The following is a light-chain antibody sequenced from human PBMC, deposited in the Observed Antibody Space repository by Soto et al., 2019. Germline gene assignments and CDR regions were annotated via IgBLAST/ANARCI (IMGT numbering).Light chain of an antibody. Sequence: QSALTQPASVSGSPGQSITISCTGTSSDVGSYNLVSWYQQHPGKAPKLMIYEGSKRPSGVSNRFSGSKSGNTASLTISGLQAEEEADYYCCSYAGSSFYVFGTGTKLTVL. J-gene: IGLJ1*01. CDR2: EGS. CDR1: SSDVGSYNL. V-gene: IGLV2-23*01. CDR3: CSYAGSSFYV.